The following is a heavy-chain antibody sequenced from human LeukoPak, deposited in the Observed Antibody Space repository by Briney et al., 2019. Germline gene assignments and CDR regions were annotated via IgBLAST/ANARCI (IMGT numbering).Heavy chain of an antibody. CDR3: AKSTGSGILFPSDY. D-gene: IGHD3-10*01. Sequence: PGGSLRLTCAASQFTFSDYGMSWVRQGPGKGLEWVSFISGTGRSTYYADSVKGRFTISRDNSKHTVYLQMSSLTVDDTAFYYCAKSTGSGILFPSDYWGQGTLVTVSS. CDR2: ISGTGRST. CDR1: QFTFSDYG. V-gene: IGHV3-23*01. J-gene: IGHJ4*02.